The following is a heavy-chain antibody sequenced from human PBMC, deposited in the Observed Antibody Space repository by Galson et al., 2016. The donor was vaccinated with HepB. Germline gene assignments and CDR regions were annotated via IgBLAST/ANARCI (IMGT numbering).Heavy chain of an antibody. D-gene: IGHD2-15*01. Sequence: SLRLSCAASGFTFSSYAMSWVRQAPGKGLEWVSSISSSSAYMYYADSVKGRFTISRDNAKNSLYLQMNSLRAEDTAVYYCARDCSGGSCYGYYYFVMDVWGQGTTVTVSS. CDR2: ISSSSAYM. CDR1: GFTFSSYA. J-gene: IGHJ6*02. CDR3: ARDCSGGSCYGYYYFVMDV. V-gene: IGHV3-21*06.